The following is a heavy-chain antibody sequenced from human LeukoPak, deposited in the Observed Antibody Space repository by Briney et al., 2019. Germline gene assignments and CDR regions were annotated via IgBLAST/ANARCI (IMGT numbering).Heavy chain of an antibody. Sequence: SETLSLTCTVSGSSTRSYYWSWIRQPPGKGLEWIGYIRDSENADYIPSLKGRVSISLDTLKNQFSLRLSAVTPADTAVCYCARGRVPGLWGQGTLVTVSS. D-gene: IGHD2-2*01. CDR2: IRDSENA. CDR1: GSSTRSYY. J-gene: IGHJ4*02. V-gene: IGHV4-59*01. CDR3: ARGRVPGL.